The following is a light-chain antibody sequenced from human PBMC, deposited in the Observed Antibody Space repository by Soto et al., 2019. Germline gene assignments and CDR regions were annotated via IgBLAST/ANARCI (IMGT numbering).Light chain of an antibody. CDR3: QPYGSSPLT. CDR2: GAS. J-gene: IGKJ4*01. V-gene: IGKV3-20*01. CDR1: QSVSSSY. Sequence: EIVLTQSPGTLSLSPGERATLSCRASQSVSSSYLAWYQQKPGQATRFLIDGASSSATGIPDRFSGSGSGTHFALTISRLEPEDVAVYYCQPYGSSPLTFGGGTKVEIK.